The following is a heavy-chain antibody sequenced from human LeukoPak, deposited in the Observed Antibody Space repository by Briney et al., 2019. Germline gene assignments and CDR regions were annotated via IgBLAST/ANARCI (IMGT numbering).Heavy chain of an antibody. CDR2: VSSSSSYI. J-gene: IGHJ4*02. V-gene: IGHV3-21*01. CDR1: GFTFSSYS. D-gene: IGHD3-22*01. Sequence: PGGSLRLSCAASGFTFSSYSMNWVRQAPGKGLEWVPSVSSSSSYIYYADSVKGRFTISRDNAKNSLYLQMNSLRAEDTAVYYCAREGFGDSSGYYSLDYWGQGTLVTVSS. CDR3: AREGFGDSSGYYSLDY.